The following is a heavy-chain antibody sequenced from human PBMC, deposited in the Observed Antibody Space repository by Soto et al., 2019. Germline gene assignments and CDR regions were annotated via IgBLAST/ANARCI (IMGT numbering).Heavy chain of an antibody. CDR2: VYHSGST. Sequence: WTWIRQPPGKGLEWIGYVYHSGSTNYSPSLKSRVTISVDTSKTHFSLNLSSVTAADTAVYYCARLNKAPGTDYWGQGTLVTVSS. CDR3: ARLNKAPGTDY. J-gene: IGHJ4*02. D-gene: IGHD6-13*01. V-gene: IGHV4-59*08.